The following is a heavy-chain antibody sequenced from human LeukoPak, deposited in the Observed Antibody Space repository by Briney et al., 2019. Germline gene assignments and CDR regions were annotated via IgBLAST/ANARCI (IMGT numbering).Heavy chain of an antibody. CDR2: ITWDGGNI. V-gene: IGHV3-43*01. D-gene: IGHD3-22*01. CDR1: GFTFDDYT. J-gene: IGHJ1*01. Sequence: PGGSLRLSCAASGFTFDDYTMHWVRQTPGKGLEWVSLITWDGGNIYYADSVKGRFTISRDNSKNSLYLQMNHLKTDDTGFYYCAQGIYFDTPGYFAEYFRHWGLGTLVSVSS. CDR3: AQGIYFDTPGYFAEYFRH.